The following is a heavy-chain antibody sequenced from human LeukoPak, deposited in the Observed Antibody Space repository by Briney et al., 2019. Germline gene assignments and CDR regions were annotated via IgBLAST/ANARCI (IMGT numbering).Heavy chain of an antibody. D-gene: IGHD5-24*01. J-gene: IGHJ4*02. CDR2: IYPGDSDT. CDR3: ARLEVEMATVYFDY. Sequence: PGESLKISCKASGYSFTTYWIGWVRQMPGKSLDWMGIIYPGDSDTRYSPSFQGQVTISVDKSISTAYLQWSSLKASDTAMYYCARLEVEMATVYFDYWGQGILVTVSS. CDR1: GYSFTTYW. V-gene: IGHV5-51*01.